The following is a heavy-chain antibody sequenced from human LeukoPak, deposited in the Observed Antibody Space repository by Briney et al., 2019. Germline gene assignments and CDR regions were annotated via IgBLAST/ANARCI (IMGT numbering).Heavy chain of an antibody. CDR2: INHSGST. CDR1: GGSFSGYY. Sequence: SETLSLTCAVYGGSFSGYYWSWIRQPPGKGLEWIGEINHSGSTNYNPSLKSRVTISVDTSKNQFSLKLSSVTAADTAVYYCARRWYSSSWYFDYWGQGTLVTVSS. J-gene: IGHJ4*02. D-gene: IGHD6-13*01. V-gene: IGHV4-34*01. CDR3: ARRWYSSSWYFDY.